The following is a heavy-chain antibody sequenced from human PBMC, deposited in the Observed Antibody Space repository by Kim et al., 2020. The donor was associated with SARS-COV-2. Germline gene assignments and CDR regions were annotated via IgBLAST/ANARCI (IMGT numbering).Heavy chain of an antibody. J-gene: IGHJ4*02. Sequence: GGSGKNYVGSVKGRFTISRDNAKNSVYLQMNSLRAEDTAVYYCVRGGRLWWGQGTLVTVSS. CDR3: VRGGRLW. D-gene: IGHD2-21*01. V-gene: IGHV3-7*03. CDR2: GGSGK.